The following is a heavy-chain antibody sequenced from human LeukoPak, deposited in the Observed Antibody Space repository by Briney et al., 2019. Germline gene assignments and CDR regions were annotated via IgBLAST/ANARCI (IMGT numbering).Heavy chain of an antibody. CDR1: GGSISSSSYH. Sequence: SETLSLTCTVSGGSISSSSYHWGWIRQPPGKGLEWIGSIYYSGSTYYNPSLKSRVTISVDTSKNQFSLKLSSVTAADTAVYYCARVRDSYGSHWFDPWGQGTLVTVSS. CDR2: IYYSGST. D-gene: IGHD5-18*01. J-gene: IGHJ5*02. CDR3: ARVRDSYGSHWFDP. V-gene: IGHV4-39*07.